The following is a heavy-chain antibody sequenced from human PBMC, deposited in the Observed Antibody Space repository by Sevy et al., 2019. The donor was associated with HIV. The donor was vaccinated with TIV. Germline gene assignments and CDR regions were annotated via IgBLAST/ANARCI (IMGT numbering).Heavy chain of an antibody. J-gene: IGHJ4*02. CDR2: IMPGGIT. CDR1: GGSFSGYY. CDR3: ARGQWEHPF. V-gene: IGHV4-34*01. D-gene: IGHD1-26*01. Sequence: SETLSLTCAVYGGSFSGYYWTWIRQPPGKGLEWIGEIMPGGITNYNPSLKSRVTISIDTSKNQFSLKVKSVTAADTAIYYCARGQWEHPFWGQGTQVTSPQ.